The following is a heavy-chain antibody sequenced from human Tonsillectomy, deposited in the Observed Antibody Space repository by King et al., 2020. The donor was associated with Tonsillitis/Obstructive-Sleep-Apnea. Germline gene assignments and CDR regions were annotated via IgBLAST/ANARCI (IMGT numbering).Heavy chain of an antibody. V-gene: IGHV1-2*02. CDR3: ARARLRSTLNWFDP. CDR2: INPNSGGT. J-gene: IGHJ5*02. Sequence: QLVQSGAEVKKPGASVKVSCKASGYTFTGYYMHWVRQAPGQGLEWMGWINPNSGGTNYAQKFQGRVTMTRDTSISTAYMELSRLRSDDPAVYYCARARLRSTLNWFDPWGQGTLVTVSS. CDR1: GYTFTGYY. D-gene: IGHD3-16*01.